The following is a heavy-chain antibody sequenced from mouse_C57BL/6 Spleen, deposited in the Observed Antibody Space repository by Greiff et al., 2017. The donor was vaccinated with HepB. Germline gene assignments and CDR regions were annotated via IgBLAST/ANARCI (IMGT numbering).Heavy chain of an antibody. J-gene: IGHJ2*01. CDR1: GYTFTSYW. CDR2: IDPSDSYT. CDR3: ERREAYYSKGYLDY. D-gene: IGHD2-5*01. V-gene: IGHV1-69*01. Sequence: QVQLQQPGAELVMPGASVKLSCKASGYTFTSYWMHWVKQRPGQGLEWIGEIDPSDSYTNYNQKFKGKSTLTVDKSSSTAYMQLSSLTSEDSAVYDCERREAYYSKGYLDYWGQGTTLTVSS.